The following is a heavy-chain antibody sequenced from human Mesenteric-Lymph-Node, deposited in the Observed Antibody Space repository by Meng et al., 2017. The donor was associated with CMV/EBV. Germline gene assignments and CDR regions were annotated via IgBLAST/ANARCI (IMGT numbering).Heavy chain of an antibody. V-gene: IGHV4-59*01. CDR1: GGSISSYY. D-gene: IGHD2-21*01. CDR2: IYHTGYT. Sequence: SQTLSLTCGISGGSISSYYWSWIRQAPGKGLEWIGYIYHTGYTSYNPSLKSRVTISLDMSKSQFSLGLSSVTPADTAVYYCARDGGAYATDVWGQGTTVTVSS. CDR3: ARDGGAYATDV. J-gene: IGHJ6*02.